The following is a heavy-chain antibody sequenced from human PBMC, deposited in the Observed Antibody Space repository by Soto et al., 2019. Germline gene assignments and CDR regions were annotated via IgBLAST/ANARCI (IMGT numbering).Heavy chain of an antibody. V-gene: IGHV3-33*01. J-gene: IGHJ5*02. Sequence: GGSLRLSCAASGFTFSSYGMHWVRQAPGKGLEWVAVIWYDGSNKYYADSVKGRFTISRDNSKNTLYLQMNSLRAEDTAVYYCEREGRNQEADSTFDDSGQGPLVTVSS. CDR1: GFTFSSYG. D-gene: IGHD2-15*01. CDR3: EREGRNQEADSTFDD. CDR2: IWYDGSNK.